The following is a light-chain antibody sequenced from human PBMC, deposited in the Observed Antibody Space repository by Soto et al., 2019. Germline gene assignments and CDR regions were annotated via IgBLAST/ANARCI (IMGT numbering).Light chain of an antibody. CDR1: QSVSSTY. CDR2: GAS. CDR3: QQYGGSIT. J-gene: IGKJ5*01. V-gene: IGKV3-20*01. Sequence: EIVLTQSPGTLSLSPGDGATLSCRASQSVSSTYLAWYQQKPGQAPRLLIYGASSRATGIPDRFSGSGSGTDFTLTISRLEPEDFAVYYCQQYGGSITFGQGTRLE.